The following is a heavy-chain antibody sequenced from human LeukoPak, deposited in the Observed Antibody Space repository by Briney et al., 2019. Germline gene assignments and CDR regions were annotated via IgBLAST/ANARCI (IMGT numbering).Heavy chain of an antibody. V-gene: IGHV5-51*01. J-gene: IGHJ4*02. D-gene: IGHD2-2*01. CDR1: GCSFISYW. CDR3: ARGCSSTTCYHNFDY. Sequence: GESPMISCKGSGCSFISYWVGRVRQLPAKSLEWMGIIYSGASNTRYSPSFQGQVTISADKSISTAYLQWSSLTASDTAMYYCARGCSSTTCYHNFDYWGQGTLVTVSS. CDR2: IYSGASNT.